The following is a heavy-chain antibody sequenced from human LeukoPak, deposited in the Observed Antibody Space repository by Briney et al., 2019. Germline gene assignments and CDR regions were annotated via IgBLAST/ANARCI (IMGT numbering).Heavy chain of an antibody. Sequence: ASVKVSCKASGYTFTSYAMHWVRQAPGKRLEWMGWINAGNGNTKYSQKFQGRVTITRDTSASIAYMELSSLRSEDTAVYYCARDLGTYYDSSGFPLDYWGQGPLVTVSS. J-gene: IGHJ4*02. D-gene: IGHD3-22*01. V-gene: IGHV1-3*01. CDR3: ARDLGTYYDSSGFPLDY. CDR2: INAGNGNT. CDR1: GYTFTSYA.